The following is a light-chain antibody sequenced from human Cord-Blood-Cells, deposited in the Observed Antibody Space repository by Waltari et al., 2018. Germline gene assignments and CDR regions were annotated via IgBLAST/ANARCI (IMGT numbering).Light chain of an antibody. CDR1: QSISSY. CDR2: AAS. Sequence: DIQMTQSPSSLSASVGDRVTITCRESQSISSYLNWYQQKPGKAPKLLIYAASSLQSGVPSRFSGSGSGIDFTLTISSLQPEDFATYYCQQSYSTPWTFGQGTKVEIK. CDR3: QQSYSTPWT. J-gene: IGKJ1*01. V-gene: IGKV1-39*01.